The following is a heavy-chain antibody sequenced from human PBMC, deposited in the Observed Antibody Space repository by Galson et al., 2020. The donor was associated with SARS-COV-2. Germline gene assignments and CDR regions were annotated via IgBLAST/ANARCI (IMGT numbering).Heavy chain of an antibody. D-gene: IGHD6-19*01. CDR2: IYYSGST. V-gene: IGHV4-31*03. J-gene: IGHJ6*02. CDR1: GGSISSGGYY. Sequence: SETLSLTCTVSGGSISSGGYYWSWIRQHPGKGLEWIGYIYYSGSTYYNPSLKSRVTISVDTSKNQFSLKLSSVTAADTAVYYCARDSSGWTPPHYYYGMDVWGQGTTVTVSS. CDR3: ARDSSGWTPPHYYYGMDV.